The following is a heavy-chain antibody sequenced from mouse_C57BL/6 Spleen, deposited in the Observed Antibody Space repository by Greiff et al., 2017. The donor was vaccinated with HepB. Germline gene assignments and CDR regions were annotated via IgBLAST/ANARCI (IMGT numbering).Heavy chain of an antibody. CDR1: GFTFSDYG. J-gene: IGHJ2*01. D-gene: IGHD1-1*01. Sequence: EVKLMESGGGLVKPGGSLKLSCAASGFTFSDYGMHWVRQAPEKGLEWVAYISSGSSTIYYADTVKGRFTISRDNAKNTLFLQMTSLRSEDTAMYYCARRYYYGSSYHYFDYWGQGTTLTVSS. CDR3: ARRYYYGSSYHYFDY. CDR2: ISSGSSTI. V-gene: IGHV5-17*01.